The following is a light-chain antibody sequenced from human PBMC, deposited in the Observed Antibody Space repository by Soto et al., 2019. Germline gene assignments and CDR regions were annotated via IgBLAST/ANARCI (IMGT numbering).Light chain of an antibody. Sequence: EIVLTQSPATLSLSPGERATLSCRASQSVSSYLAWYQQKPGQAPRLLIYDASNRATGIPARFSGSGSGTDFTLTISSLEPEDFVVYYCQQRSKYTFGQGTKLEIK. CDR1: QSVSSY. J-gene: IGKJ2*01. CDR3: QQRSKYT. V-gene: IGKV3-11*01. CDR2: DAS.